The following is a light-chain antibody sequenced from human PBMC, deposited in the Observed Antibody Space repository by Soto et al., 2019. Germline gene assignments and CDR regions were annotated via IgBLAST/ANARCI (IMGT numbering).Light chain of an antibody. CDR3: QQYIDWPPYT. V-gene: IGKV3D-15*01. J-gene: IGKJ2*01. CDR1: QTVSRS. CDR2: AAS. Sequence: EIVMTQSPAALSLSPGERATLSCRASQTVSRSLAWYQQKPGQAPRLLIYAASTRATGIPDRFSGSGSGTDFTLTISGLQSEDFAVYYCQQYIDWPPYTFGQGTKVDSK.